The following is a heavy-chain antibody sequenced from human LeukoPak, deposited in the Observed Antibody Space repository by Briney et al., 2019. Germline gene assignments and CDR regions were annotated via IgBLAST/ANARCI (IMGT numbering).Heavy chain of an antibody. V-gene: IGHV3-7*01. J-gene: IGHJ5*02. CDR3: ARDANRGGEFDP. Sequence: GGSLRLSCAASGFTFSTYWMNWVRQSPGKGLEWVAKIKFDGSETFYVDSAKGRFTISRDDAKNLLYLQMNTLRAEDTAVYYCARDANRGGEFDPWGQGTLVTVSS. CDR2: IKFDGSET. CDR1: GFTFSTYW. D-gene: IGHD2/OR15-2a*01.